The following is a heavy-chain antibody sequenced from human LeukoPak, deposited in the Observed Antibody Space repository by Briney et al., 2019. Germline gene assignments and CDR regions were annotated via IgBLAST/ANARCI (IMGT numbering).Heavy chain of an antibody. Sequence: ASVKVSCKASGYTFTGDYIHWARQAPGQGLEWMGWIDLDSGGTVFARKFQDRVTMTKDTSISTAYMELSGLRSDDTAVYYCARAGCFSTSCYHMDVWGKGTTVTVSS. J-gene: IGHJ6*03. CDR2: IDLDSGGT. V-gene: IGHV1-2*02. CDR3: ARAGCFSTSCYHMDV. D-gene: IGHD2-2*01. CDR1: GYTFTGDY.